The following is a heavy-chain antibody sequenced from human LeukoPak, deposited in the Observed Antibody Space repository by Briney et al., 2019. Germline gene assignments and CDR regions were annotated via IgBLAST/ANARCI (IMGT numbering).Heavy chain of an antibody. Sequence: ASVKVSCKASGYTFTSYYMHWVRQAPGQGLEWMGIINPSGGSTSYAQKFQGRVTMTRDMSTSTVYMELSSLRSEDTAVYYCARGPSSYYDSSGYDYWGQGTLVTVPS. D-gene: IGHD3-22*01. CDR2: INPSGGST. CDR1: GYTFTSYY. V-gene: IGHV1-46*01. J-gene: IGHJ4*02. CDR3: ARGPSSYYDSSGYDY.